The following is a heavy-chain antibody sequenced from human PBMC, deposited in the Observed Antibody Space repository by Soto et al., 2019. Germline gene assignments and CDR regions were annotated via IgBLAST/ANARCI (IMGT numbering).Heavy chain of an antibody. CDR1: GYSFTNND. D-gene: IGHD6-19*01. CDR3: ARQDGSALYYFDY. CDR2: IYPGDSDT. V-gene: IGHV5-51*01. Sequence: ASVKVSCKASGYSFTNNDVSWVRQMPGKGLEWMGIIYPGDSDTRYSPSFQGQVSISADKSISTAYLQWSSLKASDTAMYYCARQDGSALYYFDYWGQGTLVTVSS. J-gene: IGHJ4*02.